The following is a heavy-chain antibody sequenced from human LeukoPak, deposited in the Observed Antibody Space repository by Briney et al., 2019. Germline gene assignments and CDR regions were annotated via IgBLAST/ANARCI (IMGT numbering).Heavy chain of an antibody. J-gene: IGHJ3*02. D-gene: IGHD6-19*01. CDR3: ARQIARQWLVRVDAFDI. Sequence: PSETLSLTCTVSGGSISSYYWSWIRQPPGKGLEWIGYIYYSGSTNYNPSLKSRVTISVDTSKNQFSLKLSSVTAADTAVYYCARQIARQWLVRVDAFDIWGQGTMVTVSS. CDR2: IYYSGST. CDR1: GGSISSYY. V-gene: IGHV4-59*08.